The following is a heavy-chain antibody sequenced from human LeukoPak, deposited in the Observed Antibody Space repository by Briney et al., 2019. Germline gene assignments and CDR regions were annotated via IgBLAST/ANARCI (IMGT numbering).Heavy chain of an antibody. CDR2: ISSSSSYI. CDR1: GFTFSSYS. CDR3: AREGSPDYDILTGYYIGWYYYYGMDV. V-gene: IGHV3-21*01. D-gene: IGHD3-9*01. J-gene: IGHJ6*02. Sequence: GGSLRLSCAASGFTFSSYSMNWVRQAPGKGLEWVSSISSSSSYIYYADSVKGRFTISRDNAKNSLYLQMNSLRAEDTAVYYCAREGSPDYDILTGYYIGWYYYYGMDVWGQGTTVTVSS.